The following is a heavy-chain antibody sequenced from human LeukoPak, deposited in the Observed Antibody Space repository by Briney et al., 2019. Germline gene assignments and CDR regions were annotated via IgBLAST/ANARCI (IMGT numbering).Heavy chain of an antibody. CDR2: ISSSGGST. CDR3: AKKMSITAASQVDY. J-gene: IGHJ4*02. CDR1: GVTFSNYA. Sequence: PGGSLRLSCAASGVTFSNYAMHWVRQAPGKGLEWVSAISSSGGSTDYTDSVKGRFTISRDNSKNTLYLQMNSLRAEDTAVYYCAKKMSITAASQVDYWGQGTLVTVSS. D-gene: IGHD1-20*01. V-gene: IGHV3-23*01.